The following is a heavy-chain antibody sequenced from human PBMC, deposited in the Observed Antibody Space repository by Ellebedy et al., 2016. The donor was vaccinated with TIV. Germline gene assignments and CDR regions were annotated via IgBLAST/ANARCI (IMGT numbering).Heavy chain of an antibody. D-gene: IGHD2-15*01. J-gene: IGHJ4*02. V-gene: IGHV1-69*13. Sequence: SVKVSXXASGGTFSSYAISWVRQAPGQGLEWMGGIIPIFGTANYAQKFQGRVTITADESTSTAYMELSSLRSEDTAVYYCARGALLGYCTYWGQGTLVTVSS. CDR1: GGTFSSYA. CDR3: ARGALLGYCTY. CDR2: IIPIFGTA.